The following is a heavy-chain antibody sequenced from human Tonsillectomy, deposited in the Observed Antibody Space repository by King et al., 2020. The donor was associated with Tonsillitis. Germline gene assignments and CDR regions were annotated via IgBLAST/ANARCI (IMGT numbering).Heavy chain of an antibody. D-gene: IGHD6-13*01. J-gene: IGHJ4*02. CDR2: ISSDGSRK. CDR3: ARDGELEQQLVPPYFDY. V-gene: IGHV3-33*05. Sequence: VQLVESGGGVVQPGRSLRLSCAASGFTFSSSGMHWVRQAPGKGLEWVAVISSDGSRKYYADSVKGRFTISRDNSKNTLFVRMNSLTAEDTAVYYCARDGELEQQLVPPYFDYWGQGTLVTVSS. CDR1: GFTFSSSG.